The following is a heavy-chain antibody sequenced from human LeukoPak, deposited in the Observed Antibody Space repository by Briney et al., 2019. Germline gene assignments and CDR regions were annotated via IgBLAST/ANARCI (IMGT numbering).Heavy chain of an antibody. V-gene: IGHV1-2*02. CDR3: ARDRDDSSGYYRDTLFDY. D-gene: IGHD3-22*01. Sequence: SVKVSCKAFGYTFTDYYMHWVRQAAGQGVEWMGWIEPNSGGTNYAQKFQGRVTMTRDTSITTAYMELSRLTSDDTAVYYCARDRDDSSGYYRDTLFDYWGQGTLVTVSS. J-gene: IGHJ4*02. CDR2: IEPNSGGT. CDR1: GYTFTDYY.